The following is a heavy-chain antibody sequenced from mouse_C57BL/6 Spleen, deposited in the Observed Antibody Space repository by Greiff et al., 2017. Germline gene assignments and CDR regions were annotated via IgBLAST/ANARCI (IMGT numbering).Heavy chain of an antibody. CDR3: AGRGDGQLRLYFDY. Sequence: EVQLQQSGPELVKPGASVKIPCKASGYTFTDYNMDWVKQSHGKSLEWIGDINPNNGGTIYNQKFKGKATLTVDKSSSTSYMELRSLTSEDTAVYYCAGRGDGQLRLYFDYWGQGTTLTVSS. CDR1: GYTFTDYN. D-gene: IGHD3-2*02. CDR2: INPNNGGT. J-gene: IGHJ2*01. V-gene: IGHV1-18*01.